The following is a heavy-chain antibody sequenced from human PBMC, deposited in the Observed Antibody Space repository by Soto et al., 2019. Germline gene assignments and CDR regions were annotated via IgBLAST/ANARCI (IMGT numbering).Heavy chain of an antibody. CDR1: GFTFSDYT. V-gene: IGHV3-30-3*01. D-gene: IGHD1-7*01. CDR2: ISFDGNNQ. CDR3: ARDRISRTTGNYYYGMDV. J-gene: IGHJ6*02. Sequence: QVHVVESGGDVVQPGKSVRLSCAASGFTFSDYTFHWVRQAPGKGLDWVAVISFDGNNQYYTDSVKGRFTVSRDESKDTVTLLMNSLRPEDTGVYYCARDRISRTTGNYYYGMDVWGQGTTVTVS.